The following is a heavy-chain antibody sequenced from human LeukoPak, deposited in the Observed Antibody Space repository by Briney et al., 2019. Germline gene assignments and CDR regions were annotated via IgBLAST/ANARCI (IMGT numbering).Heavy chain of an antibody. V-gene: IGHV3-33*02. CDR2: IWKEGNEK. CDR1: GFTLRNYG. J-gene: IGHJ4*02. D-gene: IGHD2-21*01. CDR3: AKGARIVWPTPIDS. Sequence: GRPLRLSCEPSGFTLRNYGIHWVRQAPGKGLEGVAGIWKEGNEKHYADSVKGRFTISKDASTNTAFLQMDGLRGDDTAMYYCAKGARIVWPTPIDSWGQGTLVSVSS.